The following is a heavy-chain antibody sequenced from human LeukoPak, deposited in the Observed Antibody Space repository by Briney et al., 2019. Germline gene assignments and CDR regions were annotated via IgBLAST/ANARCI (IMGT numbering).Heavy chain of an antibody. V-gene: IGHV1-8*03. Sequence: ASVEVSCKASGYTFTSYDINWVRQATGQGLEWMGWMNPNSGNTGYAQKFQGRVTITRNTSISTAYMELTSLRSEDTAVYYCARRRYSGSYYREFDAFDIWGQGTMVTVSS. CDR2: MNPNSGNT. J-gene: IGHJ3*02. CDR1: GYTFTSYD. D-gene: IGHD1-26*01. CDR3: ARRRYSGSYYREFDAFDI.